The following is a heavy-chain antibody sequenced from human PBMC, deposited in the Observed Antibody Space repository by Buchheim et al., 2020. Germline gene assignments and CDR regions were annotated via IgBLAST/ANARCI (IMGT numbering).Heavy chain of an antibody. V-gene: IGHV4-30-4*01. Sequence: QVQLQESGPGLVKPSQTLSLTCTVSGGFISSGDCYWSWIRQPPGRGLEWIGYIHSSGNTFYNPSLKSRTPISTNTSKNQFSLKLSFVTAADTAVYYCARVQYDSSGYYPDYWGQGTL. J-gene: IGHJ4*02. D-gene: IGHD3-22*01. CDR1: GGFISSGDCY. CDR3: ARVQYDSSGYYPDY. CDR2: IHSSGNT.